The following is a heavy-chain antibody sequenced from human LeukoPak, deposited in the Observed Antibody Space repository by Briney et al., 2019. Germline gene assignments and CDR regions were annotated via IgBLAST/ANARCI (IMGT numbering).Heavy chain of an antibody. CDR1: GFTFSTYS. D-gene: IGHD3-10*01. CDR2: ISSSTTTI. J-gene: IGHJ6*03. Sequence: GGSLRLSCAASGFTFSTYSMNWVRQAPGKGLEWVSYISSSTTTIYYADSVKGRFTITRDNAKNSLYLQMNSLRAEDTAVYYCARDPLLWFGASFYYMDVWGKGTTVTVSS. CDR3: ARDPLLWFGASFYYMDV. V-gene: IGHV3-48*01.